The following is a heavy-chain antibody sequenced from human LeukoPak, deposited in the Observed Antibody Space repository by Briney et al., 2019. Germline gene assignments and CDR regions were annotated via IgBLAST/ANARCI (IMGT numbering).Heavy chain of an antibody. CDR2: INHSGST. CDR1: GGPFSGYY. J-gene: IGHJ2*01. V-gene: IGHV4-34*01. D-gene: IGHD7-27*01. Sequence: PSETLSLTCAVYGGPFSGYYWSWIRQPPGKGLEWIGEINHSGSTNYNPSLKSRVTISVDTSKNQFSLKLSPVTAADTAVYYCASIELGIENWYFDLWGRGTLVTVSS. CDR3: ASIELGIENWYFDL.